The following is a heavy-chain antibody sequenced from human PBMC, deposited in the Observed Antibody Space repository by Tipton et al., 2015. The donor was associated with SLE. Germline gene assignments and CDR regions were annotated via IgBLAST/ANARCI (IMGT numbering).Heavy chain of an antibody. V-gene: IGHV1-69*09. CDR3: AVRYNWNGGGDY. D-gene: IGHD1-1*01. J-gene: IGHJ4*02. CDR2: IIPILGIA. CDR1: GGTFSSYT. Sequence: QLVQSGAEVKKPGSSVKVSCKASGGTFSSYTISWVRQAPGQGLEWMGRIIPILGIANYAQKFQGRVTITADKSTSTAYMELSSLRSEDTAAYYCAVRYNWNGGGDYWGQGTLVTVSS.